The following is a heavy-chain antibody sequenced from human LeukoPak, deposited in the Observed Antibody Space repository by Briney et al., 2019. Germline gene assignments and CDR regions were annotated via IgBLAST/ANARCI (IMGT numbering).Heavy chain of an antibody. D-gene: IGHD3-22*01. CDR3: AGVSYYDSSGYYHYFDY. Sequence: PSETLSLTCTVSGDSMGSNFWSWIRQPPGKVMEWIGYVYYNGNTNYNPPLYSRATISIDTTKSQLSLRLSSVTAADTAVYYCAGVSYYDSSGYYHYFDYRGQGTLVTVSS. V-gene: IGHV4-59*01. J-gene: IGHJ4*02. CDR1: GDSMGSNF. CDR2: VYYNGNT.